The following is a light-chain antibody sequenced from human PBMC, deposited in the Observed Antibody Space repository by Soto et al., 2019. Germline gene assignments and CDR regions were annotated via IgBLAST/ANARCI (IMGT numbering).Light chain of an antibody. CDR1: SSDVGGYDF. CDR3: SSYSGSSTNVV. Sequence: QSALTQPASVSGSPGQSITISCTGTSSDVGGYDFVSWYQLHPGKAPRLMIFDVTYRPSGVSNRFSGSKSGNTASLTISGLQAEDEADYYCSSYSGSSTNVVFGGGTQLTVL. J-gene: IGLJ2*01. CDR2: DVT. V-gene: IGLV2-14*01.